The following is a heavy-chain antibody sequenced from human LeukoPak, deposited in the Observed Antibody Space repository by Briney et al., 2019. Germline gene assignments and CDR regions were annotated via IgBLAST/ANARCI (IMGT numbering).Heavy chain of an antibody. J-gene: IGHJ4*02. CDR1: GGTFSSYA. V-gene: IGHV1-69*13. D-gene: IGHD5-24*01. CDR3: AREEGDGYKTYYFDY. Sequence: SVKVSCKASGGTFSSYAISWVRQAPGQGLEWMGGIIPIFGTANYAQKFQGRVTITADESTSTAYMELSSLRSEDTAVYYCAREEGDGYKTYYFDYWGQGTLVTVSS. CDR2: IIPIFGTA.